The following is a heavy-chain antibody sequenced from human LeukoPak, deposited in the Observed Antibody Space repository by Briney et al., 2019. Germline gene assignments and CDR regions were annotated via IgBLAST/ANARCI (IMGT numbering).Heavy chain of an antibody. CDR1: GFTFGDYA. CDR3: ARATFSSSGHSY. D-gene: IGHD6-13*01. V-gene: IGHV3-48*03. CDR2: ISNSGATI. Sequence: PGGSLRLSCTASGFTFGDYAMNWVRQAPGKGLEWVSYISNSGATIYYADSVKGRFTISRDNAKSSLFLQMNSLRAEDTGVYYCARATFSSSGHSYWGQGTLVTVSS. J-gene: IGHJ4*02.